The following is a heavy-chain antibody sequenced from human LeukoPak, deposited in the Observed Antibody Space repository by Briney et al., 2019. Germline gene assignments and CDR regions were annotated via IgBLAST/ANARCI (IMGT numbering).Heavy chain of an antibody. D-gene: IGHD5-24*01. Sequence: GGSLRLSCAASGFTFSSYGMHWVRQAPGKGLEWVAVIWFDGNNEYYADSVKGRFTISRDNSKNTLYLQMNSLRAEDTAVYYCARDFDGYKTKYYFDYWGQGTLVTVSS. CDR2: IWFDGNNE. CDR1: GFTFSSYG. J-gene: IGHJ4*02. CDR3: ARDFDGYKTKYYFDY. V-gene: IGHV3-33*01.